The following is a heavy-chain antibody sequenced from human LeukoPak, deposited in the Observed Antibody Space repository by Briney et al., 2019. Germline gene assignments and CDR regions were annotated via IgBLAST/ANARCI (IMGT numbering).Heavy chain of an antibody. CDR3: AIYPKYYNSSSNDWGRDWYFDL. D-gene: IGHD3-22*01. J-gene: IGHJ2*01. CDR2: ISGSGGST. V-gene: IGHV3-23*01. CDR1: GFTFSSYA. Sequence: GGSLRLSCAASGFTFSSYAMSWVHQAPGKGLDWVAAISGSGGSTYYADSVKGRFTITRDNSKKTLYLQINSLRAEDTAVYHCAIYPKYYNSSSNDWGRDWYFDLWGRGTLVTVSS.